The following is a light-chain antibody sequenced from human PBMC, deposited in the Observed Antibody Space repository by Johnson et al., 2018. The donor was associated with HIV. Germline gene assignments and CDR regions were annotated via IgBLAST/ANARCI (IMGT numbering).Light chain of an antibody. CDR1: SSNIGNNY. CDR2: DRN. V-gene: IGLV1-51*01. Sequence: QAVLTQPPSVSAAPGQKVTISCSGSSSNIGNNYVSWYQQLPGTAPKLVVYDRNKRHSGIPDRISGSKSGTSATLGITGLQTGDEADYYCGTWDSRLSAGHVFGTGTKVTVL. CDR3: GTWDSRLSAGHV. J-gene: IGLJ1*01.